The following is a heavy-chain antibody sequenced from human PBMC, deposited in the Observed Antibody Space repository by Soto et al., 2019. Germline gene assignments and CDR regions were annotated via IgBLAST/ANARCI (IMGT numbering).Heavy chain of an antibody. D-gene: IGHD6-6*01. V-gene: IGHV3-7*01. CDR2: INQDGSET. CDR3: VFSAR. CDR1: GFTFNDYW. Sequence: GESLKISCAASGFTFNDYWMGWVHQAPAKGLEWVANINQDGSETHYVDSVKGRFTISRDNAKKSLYLQMNSLRGEDTAVYYCVFSARWGQGTLVTVSS. J-gene: IGHJ4*02.